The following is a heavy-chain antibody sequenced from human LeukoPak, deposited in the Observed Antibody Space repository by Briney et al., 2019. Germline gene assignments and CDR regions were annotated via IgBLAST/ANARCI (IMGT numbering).Heavy chain of an antibody. CDR3: ARGRPLLDS. Sequence: GASVKVSCKTSGYTFTDHAMNWVRQAPGQGPEWMGWINTHSGNPTHAQGFTGRFVFSLDPAVSTAYLQINNLKPEDTGVYYCARGRPLLDSWGQGTLVTVSS. CDR1: GYTFTDHA. V-gene: IGHV7-4-1*02. J-gene: IGHJ4*02. CDR2: INTHSGNP.